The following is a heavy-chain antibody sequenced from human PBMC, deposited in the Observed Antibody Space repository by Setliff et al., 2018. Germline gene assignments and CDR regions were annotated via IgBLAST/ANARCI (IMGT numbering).Heavy chain of an antibody. Sequence: PGGSLRLSCAASGFTFSSYAITWVRQAPGKGLEWVSMISGSAQTTYYADSVKGRFTISRDNSKNTVYLDVNSLGAEDTAVYYCAKRGPYCSGGTCHYYFDYWGQGTLVTVSS. CDR1: GFTFSSYA. CDR3: AKRGPYCSGGTCHYYFDY. J-gene: IGHJ4*02. V-gene: IGHV3-23*01. D-gene: IGHD2-15*01. CDR2: ISGSAQTT.